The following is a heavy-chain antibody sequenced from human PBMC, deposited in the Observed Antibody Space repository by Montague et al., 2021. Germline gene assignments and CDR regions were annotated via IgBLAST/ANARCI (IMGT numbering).Heavy chain of an antibody. CDR2: IYHNGSS. CDR3: ARIGGTGDDPLDY. J-gene: IGHJ4*02. Sequence: SETLSLTCSVSGDSISGNHWSWVRQHPGKGLQWIGLIYHNGSSVXNPSLSVRVTMTLDKSSNNFSLTIFTVTAADTAVYFCARIGGTGDDPLDYWGQGLLVTVSS. V-gene: IGHV4-59*01. D-gene: IGHD7-27*01. CDR1: GDSISGNH.